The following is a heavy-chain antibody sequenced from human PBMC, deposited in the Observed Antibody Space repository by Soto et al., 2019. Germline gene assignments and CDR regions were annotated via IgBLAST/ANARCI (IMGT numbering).Heavy chain of an antibody. V-gene: IGHV3-23*01. CDR3: AKGYTAGPTGWFEP. CDR2: ISNNGGST. D-gene: IGHD3-16*02. Sequence: EVQLLESGGGFVQPWGSLRLSCAAYGFTFSSYALTWVRQAPGKGLEWVSAISNNGGSTYYADSVKGRFTVSRDNSKNTLYLQMNRLRAEDTAVYYCAKGYTAGPTGWFEPWGKGNLVTVSS. CDR1: GFTFSSYA. J-gene: IGHJ5*02.